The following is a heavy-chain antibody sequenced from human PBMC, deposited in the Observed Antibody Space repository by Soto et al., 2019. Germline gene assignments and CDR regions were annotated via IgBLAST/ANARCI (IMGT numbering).Heavy chain of an antibody. V-gene: IGHV4-31*03. J-gene: IGHJ6*03. CDR3: ARDLRVGYPLRSQYYYYLDV. Sequence: QVQLQESGPGLVKPSQTLSLTCTVSGGSISSGGYYWSWIRQHPGKGLEWIGYIYYSGSTYYNPSHMSRVTTAVDTYKNDFPLKLSAVTAADLGVYYCARDLRVGYPLRSQYYYYLDVWGKGTTVTVFS. D-gene: IGHD2-2*01. CDR2: IYYSGST. CDR1: GGSISSGGYY.